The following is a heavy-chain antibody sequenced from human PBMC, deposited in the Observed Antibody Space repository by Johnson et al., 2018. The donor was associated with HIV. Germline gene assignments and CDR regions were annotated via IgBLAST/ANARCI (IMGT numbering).Heavy chain of an antibody. V-gene: IGHV3-30*18. CDR3: AKGRGSPPGAFDI. J-gene: IGHJ3*02. Sequence: QMMLVESGGGVVQPGKSLRLSCSASRFTFSNYAMNWVRQAPGKGLEWMAIISYDGSNKNYADSVKGRFTISRDNSKNTLYLQLNNLRAEDTAVYYCAKGRGSPPGAFDIWGQGTMVTVSS. CDR2: ISYDGSNK. CDR1: RFTFSNYA. D-gene: IGHD1-26*01.